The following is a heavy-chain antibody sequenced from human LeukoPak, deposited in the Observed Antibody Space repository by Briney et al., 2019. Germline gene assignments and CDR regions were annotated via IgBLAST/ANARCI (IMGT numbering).Heavy chain of an antibody. Sequence: PSETLSLTCTVSGGSISSYYWSWIRQPPGKGLEWIGYIYYSGSTNYNPSLKSRVTISVDTSKNQFSLKLSSVTAADTAVYYCAREREWIQLPAMRTYYYMDVRGKGTTVTVSS. CDR1: GGSISSYY. CDR3: AREREWIQLPAMRTYYYMDV. J-gene: IGHJ6*03. V-gene: IGHV4-59*01. CDR2: IYYSGST. D-gene: IGHD5-18*01.